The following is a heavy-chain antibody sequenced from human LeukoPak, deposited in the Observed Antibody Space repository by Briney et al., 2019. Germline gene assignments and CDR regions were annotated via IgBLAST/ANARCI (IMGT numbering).Heavy chain of an antibody. V-gene: IGHV4-39*02. J-gene: IGHJ5*02. CDR1: SGSISSSSYY. D-gene: IGHD2-21*02. CDR2: IYYSGST. CDR3: AREHIVVVTATSNWFDP. Sequence: SETLSLTCTVSSGSISSSSYYWGWIRQPPGKGLEWFGNIYYSGSTYYHPSLKSRVTISVDTSKNQFSLKLSSVTAADTAVYYCAREHIVVVTATSNWFDPWGQGTLVTVSS.